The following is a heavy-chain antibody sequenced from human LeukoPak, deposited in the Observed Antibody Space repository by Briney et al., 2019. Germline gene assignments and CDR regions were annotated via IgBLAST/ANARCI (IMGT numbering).Heavy chain of an antibody. J-gene: IGHJ2*01. D-gene: IGHD4-17*01. CDR3: ARDYCDYGDYLEWYFDL. CDR1: GGSISSYY. CDR2: IYYSGST. V-gene: IGHV4-59*01. Sequence: SETLSLTCTVSGGSISSYYWSWIRQPPGKGLEWIGYIYYSGSTNYNPSLKSRVTMSVDTSKNQFSLKLSSVTAADTAVYYCARDYCDYGDYLEWYFDLWGRGTLVTVSS.